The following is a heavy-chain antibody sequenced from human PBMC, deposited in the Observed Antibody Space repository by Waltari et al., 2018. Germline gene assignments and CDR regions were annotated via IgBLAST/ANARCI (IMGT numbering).Heavy chain of an antibody. J-gene: IGHJ4*02. CDR2: ISWNSYSI. CDR1: GLPFVAYP. D-gene: IGHD3-22*01. Sequence: EVQLVASGGGLVQPGWSLRLSCPPSGLPFVAYPCHWCRQAPGNGLEWVSGISWNSYSIGYGDSVKGRFTISRDNAKNSLYLQMNSLRAEDTALYYCAKGRYFYDSSGQASSFDYWGQGTLVTVSS. CDR3: AKGRYFYDSSGQASSFDY. V-gene: IGHV3-9*01.